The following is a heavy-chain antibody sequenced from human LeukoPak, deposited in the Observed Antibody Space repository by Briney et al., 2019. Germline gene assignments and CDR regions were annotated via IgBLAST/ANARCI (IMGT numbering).Heavy chain of an antibody. CDR1: GGSISSSNW. D-gene: IGHD5-24*01. J-gene: IGHJ3*02. V-gene: IGHV4-4*02. CDR2: IYHSGST. Sequence: PSETLSLTCAVSGGSISSSNWWSWVRQPPGKGLEWIGEIYHSGSTNYNPSLKSRVTISVDKSKNQFSLKLSSVTAADTAVYYCARHSRDGYNSYRAFDIWGQGTMVTVSS. CDR3: ARHSRDGYNSYRAFDI.